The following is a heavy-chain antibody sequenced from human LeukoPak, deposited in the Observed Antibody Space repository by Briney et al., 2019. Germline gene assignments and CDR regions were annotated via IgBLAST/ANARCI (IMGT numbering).Heavy chain of an antibody. CDR2: ISSSSSYI. V-gene: IGHV3-21*01. J-gene: IGHJ4*02. Sequence: PGGSLRLSCAASGFTFSSYSMNWVRQAPGKGLEWVSSISSSSSYIYYADSVKGRFTISRDNAKNSLYLQMNSLRAEDTAVYYCARDYLLPGIFGVVTGPFDYWGQGTLVTVSS. CDR1: GFTFSSYS. D-gene: IGHD3-3*01. CDR3: ARDYLLPGIFGVVTGPFDY.